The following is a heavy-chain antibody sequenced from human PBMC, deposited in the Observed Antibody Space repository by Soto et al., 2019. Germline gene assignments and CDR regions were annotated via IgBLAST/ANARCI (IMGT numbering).Heavy chain of an antibody. J-gene: IGHJ6*03. Sequence: NPSETLSLTCTVSGGSISSYYWSWIRQPPGKGLEWIGYIYYTGSTNYNPSLKSRVSISVDTSNNQFSLRLRSVTAADTAVYYCARPDNYFFYMDVWGKGTTVTVSS. CDR3: ARPDNYFFYMDV. CDR1: GGSISSYY. CDR2: IYYTGST. V-gene: IGHV4-59*08.